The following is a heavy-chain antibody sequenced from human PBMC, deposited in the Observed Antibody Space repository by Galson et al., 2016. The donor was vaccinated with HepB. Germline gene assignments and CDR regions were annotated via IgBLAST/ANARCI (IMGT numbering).Heavy chain of an antibody. D-gene: IGHD1-26*01. J-gene: IGHJ5*02. V-gene: IGHV3-64D*06. CDR1: GFMFNAYA. CDR3: VKGGSTTWPPNWFDT. Sequence: SLRLSCAASGFMFNAYAMHWVRQAPGKGLEYVASLEGNGGRTQMANSVKGRFTISRDNSKNTVYLQMTSLTTEDKAVYHCVKGGSTTWPPNWFDTWGQGTRVIVSS. CDR2: LEGNGGRT.